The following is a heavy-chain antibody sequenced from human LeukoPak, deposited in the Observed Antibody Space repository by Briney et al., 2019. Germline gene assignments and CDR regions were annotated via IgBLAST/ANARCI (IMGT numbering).Heavy chain of an antibody. CDR1: GFTFSDYS. V-gene: IGHV3-48*02. Sequence: GGSLRLSCAASGFTFSDYSMTWVRQAPGKGLECVSYIISSSSTMYYADSVKGRFTISRDNAKNSLYLQMNSLRDEDTAVYYCAWATVYSSSWAHFDYWGQGTLVTVSS. CDR3: AWATVYSSSWAHFDY. D-gene: IGHD6-13*01. J-gene: IGHJ4*02. CDR2: IISSSSTM.